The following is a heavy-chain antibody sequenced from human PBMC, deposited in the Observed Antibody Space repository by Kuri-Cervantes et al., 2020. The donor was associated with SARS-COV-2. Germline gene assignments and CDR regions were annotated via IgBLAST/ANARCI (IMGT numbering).Heavy chain of an antibody. D-gene: IGHD3-3*01. J-gene: IGHJ5*02. Sequence: SQTLSLTCAVPGGPISNSSYYWGWSRPPPGKGLEWIGSIYYRGSTYYNPSLKSLVTISGDTSKNQFSLKQSSVTAADTAVYYCARQMMSSITIFGVVITRSWCDPWGQGTLVTVSS. CDR3: ARQMMSSITIFGVVITRSWCDP. CDR1: GGPISNSSYY. CDR2: IYYRGST. V-gene: IGHV4-39*01.